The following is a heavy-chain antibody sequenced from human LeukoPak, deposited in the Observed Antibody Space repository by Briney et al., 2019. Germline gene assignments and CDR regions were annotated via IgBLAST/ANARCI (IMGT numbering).Heavy chain of an antibody. J-gene: IGHJ4*02. CDR3: AKRPTLGASSGSYDY. CDR1: GFTFSSYA. CDR2: ISGSGGST. V-gene: IGHV3-23*01. Sequence: PGGSLRLSCAASGFTFSSYAMSWVRQAPGKGLEWVSAISGSGGSTYYADSVKGRFTISRDNSKNTLYLRMNSLRAEDTAVYYCAKRPTLGASSGSYDYWGQGTLVTVSS. D-gene: IGHD3-16*01.